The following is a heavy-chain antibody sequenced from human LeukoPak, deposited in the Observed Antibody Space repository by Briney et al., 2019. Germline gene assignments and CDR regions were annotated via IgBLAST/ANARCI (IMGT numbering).Heavy chain of an antibody. Sequence: ASVKVSCKASGYSFTSYGITWVRQAPGQGLERMGWINPYNGNTNYAQKFQGRVTITRNTSISTAYMELSSLRSEDTAVYYCATGEGGYNDYWGQGTLVTVSS. V-gene: IGHV1-8*03. CDR1: GYSFTSYG. CDR3: ATGEGGYNDY. CDR2: INPYNGNT. J-gene: IGHJ4*02. D-gene: IGHD5-24*01.